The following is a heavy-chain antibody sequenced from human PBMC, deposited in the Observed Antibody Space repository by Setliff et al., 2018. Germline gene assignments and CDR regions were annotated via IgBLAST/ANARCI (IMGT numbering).Heavy chain of an antibody. CDR3: ARDGFEIVVVPAAIYYYYYMDV. V-gene: IGHV1-3*01. CDR2: INAGKGNT. D-gene: IGHD2-2*01. CDR1: GYTFTSYA. J-gene: IGHJ6*03. Sequence: ASVKVSCKASGYTFTSYAMHWVRQAPGQRLEWMGWINAGKGNTKYSQKFQGRVTITRDTSASTAYMELSSLRSEDTAVYYCARDGFEIVVVPAAIYYYYYMDVWGKGTTVTVSS.